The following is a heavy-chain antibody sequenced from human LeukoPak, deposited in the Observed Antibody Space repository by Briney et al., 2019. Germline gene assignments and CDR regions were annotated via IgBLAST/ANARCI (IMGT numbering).Heavy chain of an antibody. CDR3: AKDLSSGSRRAY. CDR1: GFTFSSYS. Sequence: GGSLRLSCAASGFTFSSYSMNWVRQAPGKGLEWVSSISGSSSYIYYADSVKGRFTISRDNAKNSLYLQMNSLRAEDTGVYYCAKDLSSGSRRAYWGQGTLVTVSS. CDR2: ISGSSSYI. D-gene: IGHD6-19*01. V-gene: IGHV3-21*01. J-gene: IGHJ4*02.